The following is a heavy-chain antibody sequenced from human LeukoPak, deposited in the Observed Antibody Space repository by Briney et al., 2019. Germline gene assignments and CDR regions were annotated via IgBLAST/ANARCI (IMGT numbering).Heavy chain of an antibody. Sequence: ASVEVSCKASGYTFTGYYMHWVRQAPGQGLEWMGWINPNSGGTNYAQKFQGRVTMTRDTSISTAYMELSRLRSDDTAVYYCASGYCSRTSCYGNYWGQGTLVTVSS. J-gene: IGHJ4*02. CDR2: INPNSGGT. V-gene: IGHV1-2*02. D-gene: IGHD2-2*01. CDR3: ASGYCSRTSCYGNY. CDR1: GYTFTGYY.